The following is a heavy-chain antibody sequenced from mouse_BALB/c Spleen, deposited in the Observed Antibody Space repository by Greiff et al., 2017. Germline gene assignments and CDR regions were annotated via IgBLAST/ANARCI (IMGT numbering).Heavy chain of an antibody. V-gene: IGHV1-15*01. CDR1: GYTFTDYE. CDR3: TRSYGNLYYFDY. CDR2: IDPETGGT. J-gene: IGHJ2*01. D-gene: IGHD2-1*01. Sequence: SGAELVRPGASVTLSCKASGYTFTDYEMHWVKQTPVHGLEWIGAIDPETGGTAYNQKFKGKATLTADKSSSTAYMELRSLTSEDSAVYYCTRSYGNLYYFDYWGQGTTLTVSS.